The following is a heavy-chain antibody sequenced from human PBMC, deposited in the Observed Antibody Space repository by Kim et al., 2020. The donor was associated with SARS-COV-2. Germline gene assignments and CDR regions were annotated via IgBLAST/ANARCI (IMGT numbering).Heavy chain of an antibody. J-gene: IGHJ5*02. V-gene: IGHV5-51*01. CDR2: DT. Sequence: DTRSTPSFQGQVTISADKSISTAYLQWSSLKASDTAMYYCARLLGYRIDPWGQGTLVTVSS. CDR3: ARLLGYRIDP. D-gene: IGHD6-13*01.